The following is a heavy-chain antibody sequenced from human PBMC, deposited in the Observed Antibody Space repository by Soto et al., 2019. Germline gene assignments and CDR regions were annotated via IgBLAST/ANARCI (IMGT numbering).Heavy chain of an antibody. CDR3: AKDRGLILSFYFDY. V-gene: IGHV3-9*01. Sequence: EVQLVEPGGGLVQPGRSLRLSCAASGFTFDDYAMHWVRQAPGKGLEWVSGISWNSGSIGYADSVKGRFTISRDNAKNSLYLQMNSLRAEDTALYYCAKDRGLILSFYFDYWGQGTLVTVSP. CDR2: ISWNSGSI. J-gene: IGHJ4*02. CDR1: GFTFDDYA. D-gene: IGHD6-19*01.